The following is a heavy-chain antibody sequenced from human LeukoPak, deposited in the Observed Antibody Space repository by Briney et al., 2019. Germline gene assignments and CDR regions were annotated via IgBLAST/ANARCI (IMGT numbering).Heavy chain of an antibody. V-gene: IGHV3-33*03. CDR1: GFTFSSYG. CDR3: ATYDSWSGYNIAY. D-gene: IGHD3-3*01. CDR2: IWYDGSNK. J-gene: IGHJ4*02. Sequence: SLRLSCAASGFTFSSYGMHWVRQAPGKGLEWVAVIWYDGSNKYYADSVKGRFTITRDNAENSLYLQMNSLKVEDSAIYYCATYDSWSGYNIAYWGQGTLVTVSS.